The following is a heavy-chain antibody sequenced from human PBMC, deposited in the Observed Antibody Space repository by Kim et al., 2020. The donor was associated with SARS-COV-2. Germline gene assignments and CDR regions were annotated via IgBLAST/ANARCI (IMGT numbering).Heavy chain of an antibody. CDR3: VKKSPNGGNGDF. CDR2: ISSGGDNT. CDR1: GFTFSIYA. V-gene: IGHV3-23*01. D-gene: IGHD1-1*01. Sequence: GGSLRLSCAASGFTFSIYAMNWVRQAPGKGLEWVSSISSGGDNTYYADSVEGRFTISRDNSKTTLYLQMDSLRGEDTAMYDCVKKSPNGGNGDFWGQGTL. J-gene: IGHJ4*02.